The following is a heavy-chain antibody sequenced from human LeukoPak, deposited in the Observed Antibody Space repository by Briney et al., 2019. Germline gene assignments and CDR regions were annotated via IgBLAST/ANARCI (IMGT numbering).Heavy chain of an antibody. Sequence: PSETLSLTCTVSGGSISNYYWSWVRQPPGKGLEWIGYIYYSGSTTYNPSLKSRVTTSVDTSKNQFSLKLSSVTAADTAVYYCARRTYFDLWGRGTLVTVSS. CDR2: IYYSGST. CDR1: GGSISNYY. CDR3: ARRTYFDL. J-gene: IGHJ2*01. V-gene: IGHV4-59*08.